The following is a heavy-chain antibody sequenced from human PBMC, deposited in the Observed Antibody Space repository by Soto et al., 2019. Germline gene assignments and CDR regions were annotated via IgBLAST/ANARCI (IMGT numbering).Heavy chain of an antibody. CDR3: ARVAXCITFNCISQYHHGLDV. V-gene: IGHV3-30*03. CDR1: GFVFGDYS. D-gene: IGHD1-20*01. J-gene: IGHJ6*02. CDR2: ISYDGTNK. Sequence: GGSLRLSCAASGFVFGDYSMHWVRQAPNKGLEWVAFISYDGTNKYYADSVKGRFSISRDNSNNALFLQVGSLRPEDTATYYCARVAXCITFNCISQYHHGLDVWGQGTTVTVSS.